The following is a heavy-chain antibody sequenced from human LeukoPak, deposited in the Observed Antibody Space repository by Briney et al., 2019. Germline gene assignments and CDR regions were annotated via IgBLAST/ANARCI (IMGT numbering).Heavy chain of an antibody. Sequence: SETLSLTCTVSGGSISSYYWSWIRQPPGKGLEWIGHIYYSGSTNYNPSLKSRVNIAIDTSKNQFSLKLSSVTTADTAVYYCARNYDSSGYTTFGYWGRGTLVTVSS. D-gene: IGHD3-22*01. CDR3: ARNYDSSGYTTFGY. V-gene: IGHV4-59*01. J-gene: IGHJ4*02. CDR1: GGSISSYY. CDR2: IYYSGST.